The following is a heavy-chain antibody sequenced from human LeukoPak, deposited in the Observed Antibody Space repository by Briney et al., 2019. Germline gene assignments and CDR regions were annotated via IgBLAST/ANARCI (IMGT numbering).Heavy chain of an antibody. D-gene: IGHD5-12*01. J-gene: IGHJ4*02. Sequence: QPGGSLRLSCAASGFTFSSYAMHWVRQAPGKGLEYVSAISSNGGSTYYANSVKGRFTISRDNSKNTLYLQMGSLRAEDMAVYYCARDHYSGYDWGGFGYWGQGTLVTVSS. CDR1: GFTFSSYA. CDR3: ARDHYSGYDWGGFGY. V-gene: IGHV3-64*01. CDR2: ISSNGGST.